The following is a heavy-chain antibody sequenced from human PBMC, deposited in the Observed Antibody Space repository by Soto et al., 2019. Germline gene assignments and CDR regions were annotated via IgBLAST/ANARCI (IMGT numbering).Heavy chain of an antibody. D-gene: IGHD2-21*02. V-gene: IGHV4-31*03. CDR1: DGSISSGGYY. Sequence: VQLQESGPGLVKPSQTLSLTCTVSDGSISSGGYYWSWIRQHPGKGLEWIGYIYYSGSTYYNPSLTSRVTISVDTSKNQFSLKLSSVTAADTAVYYCAQGGVVTAIPYWGQGTLVTVSS. CDR3: AQGGVVTAIPY. J-gene: IGHJ4*02. CDR2: IYYSGST.